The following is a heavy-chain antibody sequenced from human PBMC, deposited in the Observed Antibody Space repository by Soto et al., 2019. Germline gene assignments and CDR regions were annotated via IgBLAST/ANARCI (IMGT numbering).Heavy chain of an antibody. Sequence: PGGSLRLSCAASGFTFAGYDMNWVRQAPGKGLEWISYIDTSGTKIYYADSVKGRFTITRDNAKNSLYLEMNRLRDEDTVFYYCASHYDMWSGYLSPVDYWGQGTLVTVSS. J-gene: IGHJ4*02. CDR3: ASHYDMWSGYLSPVDY. V-gene: IGHV3-48*03. D-gene: IGHD3-3*01. CDR1: GFTFAGYD. CDR2: IDTSGTKI.